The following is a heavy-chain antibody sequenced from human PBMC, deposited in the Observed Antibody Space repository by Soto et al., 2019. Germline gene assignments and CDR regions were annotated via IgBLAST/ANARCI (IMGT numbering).Heavy chain of an antibody. J-gene: IGHJ5*02. V-gene: IGHV1-3*01. CDR3: ARGEFWTGLCGVSWFDP. CDR2: INADNVQT. D-gene: IGHD2-8*02. Sequence: ASVKVSCKASGYTFAMFAFHWVRQAPEQSLEWMGWINADNVQTKYSQKLPGRITMTRDKSANTVYLEMHSLRSQDTACNYCARGEFWTGLCGVSWFDPWGQGTLVTVSS. CDR1: GYTFAMFA.